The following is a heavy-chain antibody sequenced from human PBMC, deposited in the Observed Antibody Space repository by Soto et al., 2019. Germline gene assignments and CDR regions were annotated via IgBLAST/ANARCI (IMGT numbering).Heavy chain of an antibody. CDR3: ARAGTPYDILTGYHNVAY. D-gene: IGHD3-9*01. CDR1: GFTFSSYW. J-gene: IGHJ4*02. CDR2: IEQDGSEK. Sequence: PGGSLRLSCAASGFTFSSYWMSWVRQAPGKGLEWVANIEQDGSEKYYVDSVKGRFTISRDNAKNSLYLQMNSLRAEDTAVYYCARAGTPYDILTGYHNVAYWGQGALVTVSS. V-gene: IGHV3-7*03.